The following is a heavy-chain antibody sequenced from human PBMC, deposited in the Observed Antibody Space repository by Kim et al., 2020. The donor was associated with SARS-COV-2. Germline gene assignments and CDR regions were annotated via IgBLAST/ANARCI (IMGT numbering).Heavy chain of an antibody. J-gene: IGHJ6*02. CDR3: ARLVGATQGKEGHYYYYGMDV. Sequence: GGSLRLSCAASGFTFSSYSMNWVRQAPGKGLEWVSYISSSSSTIYYADSVKGRFTISRGNAKNSLYLQMNSLRAEDTAVYYCARLVGATQGKEGHYYYYGMDVWGQGTTVTVSS. CDR1: GFTFSSYS. D-gene: IGHD1-26*01. CDR2: ISSSSSTI. V-gene: IGHV3-48*04.